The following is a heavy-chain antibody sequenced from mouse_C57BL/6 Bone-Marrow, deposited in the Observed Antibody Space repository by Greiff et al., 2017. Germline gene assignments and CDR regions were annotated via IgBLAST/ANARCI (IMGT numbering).Heavy chain of an antibody. CDR1: GYTFTSYW. J-gene: IGHJ3*01. Sequence: QVQLQQPGAELVKPGASVKLSCKASGYTFTSYWMHWVKQRPGQGLEWIGMIHPNSGSTNYNEKFKSKATLTVDKSSSTAYMQLSSLTSEDSAVYYCARDYDYDGLFAYRGQGTLVTVSA. D-gene: IGHD2-4*01. CDR2: IHPNSGST. V-gene: IGHV1-64*01. CDR3: ARDYDYDGLFAY.